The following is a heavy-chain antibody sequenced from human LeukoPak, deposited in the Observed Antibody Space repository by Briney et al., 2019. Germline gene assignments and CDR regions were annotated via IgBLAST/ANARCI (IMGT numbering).Heavy chain of an antibody. V-gene: IGHV4-4*02. CDR1: GGSISSSNW. Sequence: PSETLSLTCAVSGGSISSSNWWSWVRQPPGKGLEWIGEIYHSGSTNYNPSLKSRVTISVDKSKNQFSLKLSSVTAADTAVYYCARLPTYCSGGSCYNGINWFDPWGQGTLVTVSS. CDR2: IYHSGST. CDR3: ARLPTYCSGGSCYNGINWFDP. D-gene: IGHD2-15*01. J-gene: IGHJ5*02.